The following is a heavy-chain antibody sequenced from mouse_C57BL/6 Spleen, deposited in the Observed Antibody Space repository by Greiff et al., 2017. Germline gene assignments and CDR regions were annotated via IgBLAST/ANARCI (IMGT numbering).Heavy chain of an antibody. Sequence: EVKLVESGGGLVKPGGSLKLSCAASGFTFSSYTMSWVRQTPEKRLGWVATISGGGGNTYYPDSVKGRFTISRDNAKNTLYLQMSSLRSEDTALYYCARESNYAMDYWGQGTSVTVSS. J-gene: IGHJ4*01. CDR1: GFTFSSYT. V-gene: IGHV5-9*01. CDR3: ARESNYAMDY. CDR2: ISGGGGNT.